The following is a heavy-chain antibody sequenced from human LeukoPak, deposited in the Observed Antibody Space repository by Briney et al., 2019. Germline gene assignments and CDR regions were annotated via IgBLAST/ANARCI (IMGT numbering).Heavy chain of an antibody. Sequence: PGRSLRLSCAASGFTFDDYAMHWVRQAPGKGLEWVSVISWNSGSIGYADSVKGRFTISRDKAKNSLYLQMNSLRAEDMALYYCAKGGGRRYSLRSYFDYWGQGTLVTVSS. J-gene: IGHJ4*02. CDR2: ISWNSGSI. V-gene: IGHV3-9*03. CDR1: GFTFDDYA. CDR3: AKGGGRRYSLRSYFDY. D-gene: IGHD1-1*01.